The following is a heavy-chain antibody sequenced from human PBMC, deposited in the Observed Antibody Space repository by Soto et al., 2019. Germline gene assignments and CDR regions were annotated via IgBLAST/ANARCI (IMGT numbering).Heavy chain of an antibody. CDR2: IYSGGST. CDR1: GFSVGSNY. V-gene: IGHV3-53*01. Sequence: GSLRLSCAASGFSVGSNYMSWVRQAPGKGLEWVSVIYSGGSTYYADSVKGRFTISRDNSENTLFLQMSSLRAEDTAVYYCARTRGMDYYYGMDVWGQGTTVTVSS. CDR3: ARTRGMDYYYGMDV. J-gene: IGHJ6*02.